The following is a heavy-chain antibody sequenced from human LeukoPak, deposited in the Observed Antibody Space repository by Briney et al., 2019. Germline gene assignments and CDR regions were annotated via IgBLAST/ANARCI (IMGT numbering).Heavy chain of an antibody. CDR2: INSDGSST. Sequence: QPGGSLRLSCAASGFTFSTYWMHWVRQAPGKGLVWVSRINSDGSSTTYADSVKGRFTISRDNTRDSLYLQMNSLRAEDTAVYYCARHMERWQQFTRSLDYWGQGTLVTVSS. J-gene: IGHJ4*02. D-gene: IGHD5-24*01. CDR1: GFTFSTYW. CDR3: ARHMERWQQFTRSLDY. V-gene: IGHV3-74*01.